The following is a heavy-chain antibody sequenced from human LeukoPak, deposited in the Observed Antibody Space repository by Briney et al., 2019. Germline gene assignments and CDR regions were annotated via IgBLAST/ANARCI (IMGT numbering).Heavy chain of an antibody. V-gene: IGHV3-30*02. CDR1: GFTFSSYG. CDR2: IRYDGSNK. CDR3: ARVGSSSSWYRDFDY. Sequence: GSSLRLSCAASGFTFSSYGMHWVRQAPGKGLEGVAFIRYDGSNKYYADSVKGRFTISRDNSKNTLYLQMNSLSAEDTAVYYCARVGSSSSWYRDFDYWDQGTLVTVSS. D-gene: IGHD6-13*01. J-gene: IGHJ4*02.